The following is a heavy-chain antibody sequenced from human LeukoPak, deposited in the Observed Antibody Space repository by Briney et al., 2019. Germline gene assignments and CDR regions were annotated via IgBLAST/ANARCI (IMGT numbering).Heavy chain of an antibody. J-gene: IGHJ4*02. V-gene: IGHV3-30*18. Sequence: GGSLRLSCAASGFPFSAYAMHWVRQAPGKGLEWVAVISYDGSNKYYADSVKGRFTISRDNSKNTLYLQMNSLRAEDTAVYYCAKVSGIAAAGPYDWGQGTLVTVSS. D-gene: IGHD6-13*01. CDR3: AKVSGIAAAGPYD. CDR1: GFPFSAYA. CDR2: ISYDGSNK.